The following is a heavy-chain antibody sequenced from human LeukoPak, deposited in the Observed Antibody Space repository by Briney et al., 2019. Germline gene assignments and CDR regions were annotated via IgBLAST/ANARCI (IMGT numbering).Heavy chain of an antibody. CDR3: ARMRFLEWFDAFDI. Sequence: SETLSLTCTVSGGSISSYYWSWIRQPPGKGLEWIGYIYYSGSTNYNPSLKSRVTISVDTSKNQFSLKLSSVTAADTAVYYCARMRFLEWFDAFDIWGQGTMVTVSS. J-gene: IGHJ3*02. D-gene: IGHD3-3*01. CDR1: GGSISSYY. V-gene: IGHV4-59*01. CDR2: IYYSGST.